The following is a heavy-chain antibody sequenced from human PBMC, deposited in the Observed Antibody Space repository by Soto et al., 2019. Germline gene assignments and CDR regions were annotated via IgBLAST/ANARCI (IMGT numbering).Heavy chain of an antibody. D-gene: IGHD5-12*01. V-gene: IGHV4-34*01. CDR2: VKDAGHT. CDR1: GASLSGYY. CDR3: ARGQEGVVATH. J-gene: IGHJ4*02. Sequence: QVQLQQWGAGLLKHSETLSLNCAVTGASLSGYYWSWIRQPPGKGLEWIGEVKDAGHTNYSPSLRGRVTISRDTSNNQFSRRLNSVTAADTGVYSCARGQEGVVATHWDQGSMVTVSS.